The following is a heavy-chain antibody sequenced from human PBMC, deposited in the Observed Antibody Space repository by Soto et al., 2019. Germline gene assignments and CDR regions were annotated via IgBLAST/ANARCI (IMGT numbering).Heavy chain of an antibody. V-gene: IGHV3-23*01. Sequence: EVQLLESGGGLVQPGGSLRLSCEASGFTFNIFGLNWVRQAPGKGLEWVSAISGSGASTYYADSVKGRFSISRDNSKNNLYLHMTSLRTEDTAIYYSAKGCRGDRLGELWRPYDGIEIWGQGTMVTVSS. J-gene: IGHJ3*02. CDR1: GFTFNIFG. D-gene: IGHD3-10*01. CDR3: AKGCRGDRLGELWRPYDGIEI. CDR2: ISGSGAST.